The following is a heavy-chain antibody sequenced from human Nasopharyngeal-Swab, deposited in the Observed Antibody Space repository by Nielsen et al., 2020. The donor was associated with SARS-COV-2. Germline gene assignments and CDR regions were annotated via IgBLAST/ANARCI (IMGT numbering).Heavy chain of an antibody. CDR2: IYPGDSDT. Sequence: KVSCKGSGYSFSSYWIGWVRQMPGKGLEWMGIIYPGDSDTRYSPSFQGQVTISADKSISTAYLQWSSLKASDTAMYYCARLGITMVRGVSGGYYFDYWGQGTLVTVSS. V-gene: IGHV5-51*01. D-gene: IGHD3-10*01. CDR1: GYSFSSYW. CDR3: ARLGITMVRGVSGGYYFDY. J-gene: IGHJ4*02.